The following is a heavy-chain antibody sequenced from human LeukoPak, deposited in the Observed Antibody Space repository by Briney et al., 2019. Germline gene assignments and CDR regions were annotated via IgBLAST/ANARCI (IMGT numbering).Heavy chain of an antibody. CDR3: ARVGGYYDNSGYGTFDF. Sequence: PSETLSLTCTVSGGSLSSYYWTWIRQPPGKGLEWIGNIYYSGSTNYNPTLKSRVTISVDVSKNQFSLRLSSVTAADTAVYYCARVGGYYDNSGYGTFDFWGQGTLATVSS. V-gene: IGHV4-59*01. CDR2: IYYSGST. D-gene: IGHD3-22*01. CDR1: GGSLSSYY. J-gene: IGHJ4*02.